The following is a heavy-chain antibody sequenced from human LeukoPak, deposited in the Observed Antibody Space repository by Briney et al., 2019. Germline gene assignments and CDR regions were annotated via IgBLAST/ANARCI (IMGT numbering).Heavy chain of an antibody. V-gene: IGHV3-33*01. D-gene: IGHD4-11*01. CDR1: GFTFSSYG. J-gene: IGHJ4*02. CDR2: IWYDGSNK. CDR3: ARGMTTVTPDY. Sequence: PGGSLRLSCAASGFTFSSYGMHWVRQAPGKGLEWVAVIWYDGSNKYYADSVKGRFTISRDNSKNTLYLQMNSLRAEDTAVYYCARGMTTVTPDYWGQGTLVTVSS.